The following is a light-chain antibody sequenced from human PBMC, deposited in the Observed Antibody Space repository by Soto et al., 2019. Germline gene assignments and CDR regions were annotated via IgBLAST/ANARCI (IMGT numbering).Light chain of an antibody. V-gene: IGKV3-20*01. CDR3: QQYGSSPAGT. CDR2: GAS. J-gene: IGKJ5*01. Sequence: EIVLTQSPGTLSLSPGDRATLSCRASQSVSSSYLAWYQQKPGQAPRLLIYGASSRATGIPDRFSGSGSGTDFTLTISRLEPEDFAVYYCQQYGSSPAGTFGQGTRLEIK. CDR1: QSVSSSY.